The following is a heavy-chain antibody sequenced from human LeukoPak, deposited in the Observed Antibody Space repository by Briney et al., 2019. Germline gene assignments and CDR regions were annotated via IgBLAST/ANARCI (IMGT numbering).Heavy chain of an antibody. D-gene: IGHD4-17*01. V-gene: IGHV1-8*01. CDR3: ARGHDYGYPVPGY. J-gene: IGHJ4*02. CDR2: MNPNSGNT. CDR1: GYTFTSYD. Sequence: ASVKVSCKASGYTFTSYDTSWVRQATGQGLEWMGWMNPNSGNTGYAQKFQGRVTMTRNTSISTAYMELSSLRSEDTAVYYCARGHDYGYPVPGYWGQGTLVTVSS.